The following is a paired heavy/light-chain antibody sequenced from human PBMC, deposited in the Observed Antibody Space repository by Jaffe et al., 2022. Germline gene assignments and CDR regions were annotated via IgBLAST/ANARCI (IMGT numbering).Heavy chain of an antibody. CDR2: IGSSGGSI. Sequence: EVQLVESGGGLVRPGGSLRLSCAASGFSFSTYAMNWVRQAPGKGLEWVSSIGSSGGSIYYADSLKGRFTISRDNAKNLLFLQMNSLRAEDTAVYYCARDEDPGAGFYFYFWGQGALVTVSS. V-gene: IGHV3-21*01. D-gene: IGHD3-10*01. J-gene: IGHJ4*02. CDR3: ARDEDPGAGFYFYF. CDR1: GFSFSTYA.
Light chain of an antibody. V-gene: IGLV2-14*01. J-gene: IGLJ2*01. Sequence: QSALTQPASVSGSPGQSITISCTGTNSDVGGYNYVSWYQQHPGKAPKLMIYDVSNRPSGVSNRFSGSKSGNTASLTISGLQGEDEADYYCSSYTSSSTKVFGGGTKLTVL. CDR2: DVS. CDR3: SSYTSSSTKV. CDR1: NSDVGGYNY.